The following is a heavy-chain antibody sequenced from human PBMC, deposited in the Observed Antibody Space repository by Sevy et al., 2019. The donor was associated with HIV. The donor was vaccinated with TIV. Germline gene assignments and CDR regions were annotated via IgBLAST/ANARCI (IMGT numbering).Heavy chain of an antibody. D-gene: IGHD3-10*01. Sequence: GGSLRLSCAASGFNFNDYGMHWVRQAPGKGLEWVAVTWYDGINRFYGDSVKGRFSISRDNSKNTLYLQMDSLRVEDTAVYYCARDNLLPIMVSMVRGALSFYFDYWGQGTLVTVSS. V-gene: IGHV3-33*01. CDR3: ARDNLLPIMVSMVRGALSFYFDY. J-gene: IGHJ4*02. CDR2: TWYDGINR. CDR1: GFNFNDYG.